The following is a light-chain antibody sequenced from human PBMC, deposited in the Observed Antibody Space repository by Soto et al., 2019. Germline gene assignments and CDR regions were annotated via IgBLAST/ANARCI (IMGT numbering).Light chain of an antibody. CDR3: QQYNSYYRT. Sequence: DIQMTQSPSTLSASLGDRVNLTCGASQSISTWLAWYQQKLGRAPRLLIYDASSLQSGVPSRFSGSGSGTEFTLTISNLQPDDFATYYCQQYNSYYRTFGQGTKVDI. J-gene: IGKJ1*01. CDR2: DAS. V-gene: IGKV1-5*01. CDR1: QSISTW.